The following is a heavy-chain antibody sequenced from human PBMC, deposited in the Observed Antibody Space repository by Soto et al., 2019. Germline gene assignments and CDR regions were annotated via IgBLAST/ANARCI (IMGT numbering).Heavy chain of an antibody. V-gene: IGHV3-23*01. Sequence: PGGSLRLSYAASGFTFSSFAMSWVRQSPGKGLEWVSTISGSGGSTYYADAVKGRFSISRDNSMGTLYLQMKSLRVEDTAIYYCAKEVSLGSTVDLGYWGQGTLVTVSS. CDR1: GFTFSSFA. D-gene: IGHD7-27*01. CDR3: AKEVSLGSTVDLGY. J-gene: IGHJ4*02. CDR2: ISGSGGST.